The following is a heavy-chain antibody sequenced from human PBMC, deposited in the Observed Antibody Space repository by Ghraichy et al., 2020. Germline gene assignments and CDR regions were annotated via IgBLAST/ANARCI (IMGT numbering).Heavy chain of an antibody. CDR3: AKALGSSSWYGS. D-gene: IGHD6-13*01. CDR2: VSGSGGST. J-gene: IGHJ4*02. V-gene: IGHV3-23*01. CDR1: GFTFSSYA. Sequence: LSLTCAASGFTFSSYAMGWVRQAPGKGLEWVSTVSGSGGSTYYADSVKGRFTISRDNSKNTVCLQMNSLRAEDTAVYYCAKALGSSSWYGSWGQGTLVTVSS.